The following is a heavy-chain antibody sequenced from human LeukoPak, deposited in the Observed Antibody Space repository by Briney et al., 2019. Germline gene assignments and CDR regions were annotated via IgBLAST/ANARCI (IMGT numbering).Heavy chain of an antibody. J-gene: IGHJ6*02. V-gene: IGHV4-34*01. CDR3: ARGLRGPYYYYGMDV. CDR1: GGSFSGYY. Sequence: SETLSLTCAVYGGSFSGYYWNWIRQPPGKGLEWMGEINHSGSTNYNPSLKSRVTISVDTSKSQFSLKLSSVTAADTAVYYCARGLRGPYYYYGMDVWGQGTTVTVSS. CDR2: INHSGST.